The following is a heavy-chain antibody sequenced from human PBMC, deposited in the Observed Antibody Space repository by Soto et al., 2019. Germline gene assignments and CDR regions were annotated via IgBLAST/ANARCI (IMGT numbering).Heavy chain of an antibody. Sequence: QGEQQQWGARLLKPWETLSLTCAEYGRSMSGYNWSWLRRSPVRGLEWIGEIGPTGDTNYGPSFMSRVTVSVDTSKYELSLRLTQVTAADTATYLCARNGVGFGFDIWGLGTMVSVSS. CDR2: IGPTGDT. V-gene: IGHV4-34*02. D-gene: IGHD3-10*01. CDR1: GRSMSGYN. J-gene: IGHJ3*02. CDR3: ARNGVGFGFDI.